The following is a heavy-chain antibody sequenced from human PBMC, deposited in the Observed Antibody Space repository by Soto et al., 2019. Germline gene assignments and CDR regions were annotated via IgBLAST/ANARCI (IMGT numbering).Heavy chain of an antibody. V-gene: IGHV4-31*03. D-gene: IGHD3-22*01. CDR3: AIYDSSGSRGFQH. CDR1: YGSSSSGGYY. J-gene: IGHJ1*01. Sequence: SETMSLPCTVSYGSSSSGGYYWSCIRQHPGKGLEWIGYIYYSGSTYYNPSLKSRVTISVDTSKNQFSLKLSSVTAADTAVYYCAIYDSSGSRGFQHWGQGTLVTVSS. CDR2: IYYSGST.